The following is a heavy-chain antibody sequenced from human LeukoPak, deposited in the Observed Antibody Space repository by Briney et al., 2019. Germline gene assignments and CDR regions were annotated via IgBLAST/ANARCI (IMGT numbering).Heavy chain of an antibody. V-gene: IGHV3-23*01. CDR1: GFTFSSDA. Sequence: GGSLRLSCAASGFTFSSDAMSWVRQAPGKGLEWVSAISGSGGSTYYADSVKGRFTISRDNTKNTLYLQMNSLRAEDTAVYYCAKGGHYYGSGSSPTYFDYWGQGTLVTVSS. CDR3: AKGGHYYGSGSSPTYFDY. J-gene: IGHJ4*02. D-gene: IGHD3-10*01. CDR2: ISGSGGST.